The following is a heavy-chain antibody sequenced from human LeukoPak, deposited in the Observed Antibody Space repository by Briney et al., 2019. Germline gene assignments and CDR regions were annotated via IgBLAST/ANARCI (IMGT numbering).Heavy chain of an antibody. Sequence: GGSLRLSRAASGFSFSSYSMQWVRQAPGKGLEWVSSISSSSSYIFYADSVKGRFTISRDNAKSSLYLQMDSLRAEDTAFYYCTRGGSNTLNPVTYWGQGTLVTVSS. V-gene: IGHV3-21*01. D-gene: IGHD3-16*01. CDR3: TRGGSNTLNPVTY. J-gene: IGHJ4*02. CDR1: GFSFSSYS. CDR2: ISSSSSYI.